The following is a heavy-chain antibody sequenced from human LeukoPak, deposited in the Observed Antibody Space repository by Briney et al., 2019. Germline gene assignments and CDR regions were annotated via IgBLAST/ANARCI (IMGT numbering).Heavy chain of an antibody. CDR3: TTDLTVVAVAS. Sequence: PGGSLRVSCAASGFTFSNAWMSWVRQAPGKGLEWVGRIKSKTDGGTTDYAAPVKGRFTISRDDSKNTLYLQMNSLKTEDTAVYYCTTDLTVVAVASWGQGTLVTVSP. V-gene: IGHV3-15*01. CDR1: GFTFSNAW. D-gene: IGHD6-19*01. CDR2: IKSKTDGGTT. J-gene: IGHJ5*02.